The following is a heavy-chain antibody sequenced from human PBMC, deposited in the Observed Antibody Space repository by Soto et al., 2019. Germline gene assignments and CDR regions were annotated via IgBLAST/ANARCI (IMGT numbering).Heavy chain of an antibody. CDR2: INPNSGGT. CDR1: GDTFTSYA. V-gene: IGHV1-2*04. Sequence: GASVKVSCKASGDTFTSYAMHWVRQAPGQRLEWMGWINPNSGGTNYAQKFQGWVTMTRDTSISTAYMELSRLRSDDTAVYYCARERSQWLVRGEFDYWGQGTLVTVSS. D-gene: IGHD6-19*01. CDR3: ARERSQWLVRGEFDY. J-gene: IGHJ4*02.